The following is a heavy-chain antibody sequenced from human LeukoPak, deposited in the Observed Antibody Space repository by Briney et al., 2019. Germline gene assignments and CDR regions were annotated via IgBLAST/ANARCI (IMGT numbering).Heavy chain of an antibody. D-gene: IGHD3-3*01. CDR2: IKSKTDGGTT. CDR3: ARDPHDFWSGFPIDV. CDR1: GCTFSNAW. Sequence: GRSLRLSCAASGCTFSNAWMAWVHQAPGKGLEWVGRIKSKTDGGTTDYSAPVKGRFTISRDDSKRIAYLQMNSLKTEDTAVYYCARDPHDFWSGFPIDVWGTGTTVTVSS. V-gene: IGHV3-15*01. J-gene: IGHJ6*04.